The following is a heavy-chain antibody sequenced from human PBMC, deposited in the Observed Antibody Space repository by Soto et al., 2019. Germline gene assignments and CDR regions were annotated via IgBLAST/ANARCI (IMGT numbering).Heavy chain of an antibody. D-gene: IGHD2-15*01. CDR2: IIPILGIA. CDR3: ASLVQCSGGRCTGY. CDR1: GGTFSSYT. Sequence: QVQLVQSGAEVKKPGSSVKVSCKASGGTFSSYTISWVRQAPGQGLEWMGRIIPILGIANYAQKFQGRVTITADKSTNTADMELISLRSEDTAVYYCASLVQCSGGRCTGYWGQGTLVTVSS. J-gene: IGHJ4*02. V-gene: IGHV1-69*02.